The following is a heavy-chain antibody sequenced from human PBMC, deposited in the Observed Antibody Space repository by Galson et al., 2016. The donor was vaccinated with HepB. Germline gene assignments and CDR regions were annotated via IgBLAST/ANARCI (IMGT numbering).Heavy chain of an antibody. CDR3: ARQPNVVVTAYLYYYGMDV. CDR1: GGSISSGGYY. D-gene: IGHD2-21*02. V-gene: IGHV4-31*03. CDR2: IYYRGST. J-gene: IGHJ6*02. Sequence: TLSLTCNVSGGSISSGGYYWSWTRQHPGKGLEWIGCIYYRGSTYYNPSLKSRVTISVDTSKNQFSLKLSSVTAADTAVYYCARQPNVVVTAYLYYYGMDVWGQGTTVTVSS.